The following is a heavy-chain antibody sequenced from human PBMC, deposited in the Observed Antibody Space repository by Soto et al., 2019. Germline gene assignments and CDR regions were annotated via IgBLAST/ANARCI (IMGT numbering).Heavy chain of an antibody. CDR3: SKSLDSSGYPPLYFDY. J-gene: IGHJ4*02. V-gene: IGHV3-23*01. D-gene: IGHD3-22*01. CDR2: ISGSGGST. CDR1: GFTFSSYA. Sequence: ESGGGLVQPGGSLRLSCAASGFTFSSYAMSWVRQAPGKGLEWVSAISGSGGSTYYADSVKGRFTISRDNSKNTLYLQMNSLRAEDTAVYYCSKSLDSSGYPPLYFDYWGQRTLVTVSS.